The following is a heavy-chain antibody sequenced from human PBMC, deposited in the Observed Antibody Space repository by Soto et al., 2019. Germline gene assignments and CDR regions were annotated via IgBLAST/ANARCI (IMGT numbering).Heavy chain of an antibody. CDR2: IYYSGST. Sequence: SETLSLTCIASGGSISSSSYYWGWIRQPPGKGLEWIGSIYYSGSTYDNPSLKSRVTISVDTSKNQISLNLSSVTAADTAVYYCAKTHYDYVWGSYRPDAFDIWGQGTMVTVS. CDR3: AKTHYDYVWGSYRPDAFDI. V-gene: IGHV4-39*01. J-gene: IGHJ3*02. D-gene: IGHD3-16*02. CDR1: GGSISSSSYY.